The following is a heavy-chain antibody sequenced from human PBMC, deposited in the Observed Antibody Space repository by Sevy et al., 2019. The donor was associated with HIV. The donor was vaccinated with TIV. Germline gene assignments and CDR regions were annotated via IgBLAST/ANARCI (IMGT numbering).Heavy chain of an antibody. CDR3: AKDIVAVVGDAFDI. D-gene: IGHD2-15*01. Sequence: GGSLRLSCAASGFSFISYAMNWVRQAPGKGLEWVSAIRGSDGATDYAYSVTGRFSISTDNSKNRLYLQMDSLRAEDTAVYYCAKDIVAVVGDAFDIWGQGTMVTASS. CDR2: IRGSDGAT. V-gene: IGHV3-23*01. CDR1: GFSFISYA. J-gene: IGHJ3*02.